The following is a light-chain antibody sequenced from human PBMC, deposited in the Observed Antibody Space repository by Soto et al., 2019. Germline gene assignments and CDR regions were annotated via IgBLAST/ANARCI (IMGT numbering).Light chain of an antibody. V-gene: IGLV2-8*01. Sequence: QSALTQPPSASGSPGQSVTISCTGTSSDVGGYHYVSWYQQHPGKAPKLLMFRVTERPSGVTDRFSGSKSGNTASLTVSGLQAEDEADYYCCAYAGINTVIFGGGTKLTVL. CDR1: SSDVGGYHY. J-gene: IGLJ2*01. CDR3: CAYAGINTVI. CDR2: RVT.